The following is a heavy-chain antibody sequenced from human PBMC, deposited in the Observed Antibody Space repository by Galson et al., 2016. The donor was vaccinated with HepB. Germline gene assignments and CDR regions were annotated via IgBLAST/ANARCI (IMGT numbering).Heavy chain of an antibody. D-gene: IGHD6-25*01. CDR2: IGHIVSVV. V-gene: IGHV3-48*02. J-gene: IGHJ6*02. CDR3: VRDSGRAYGMDV. Sequence: SLRLSCAASGFTFSPYPLNWVRQAPGKGLEWLSYIGHIVSVVYYADSVKGRFTISRDNAKNSLYLQMNSLRDEDTAVYYCVRDSGRAYGMDVWGQGTTVTVSS. CDR1: GFTFSPYP.